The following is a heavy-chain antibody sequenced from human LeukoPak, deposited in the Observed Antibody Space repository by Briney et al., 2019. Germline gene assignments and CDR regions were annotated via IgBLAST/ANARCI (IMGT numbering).Heavy chain of an antibody. J-gene: IGHJ4*02. CDR1: GGSISSGGYY. Sequence: SETLSLTCTVSGGSISSGGYYWSWIRQPPGKGLEWIGYIYYSGSTNYNPSLKSRVTISVDTSKNQFSLKLSSVTAADTAVYYCARAVTYYYDSSGYYRKYYFDYWGQGTLVTVSS. D-gene: IGHD3-22*01. CDR2: IYYSGST. CDR3: ARAVTYYYDSSGYYRKYYFDY. V-gene: IGHV4-61*08.